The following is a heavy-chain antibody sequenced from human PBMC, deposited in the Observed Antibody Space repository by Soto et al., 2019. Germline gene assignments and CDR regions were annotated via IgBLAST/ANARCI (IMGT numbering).Heavy chain of an antibody. CDR2: IYYTGST. Sequence: SETLSLTCTVSGGSMSRYYWSWIRQPPGKGLECIGYIYYTGSTNYNPSLKSRVTISIDTSKNQISLNLTSVSAADTAVYYFARLDYGDYERPSGLDYWGKGTLATFSS. D-gene: IGHD4-17*01. CDR1: GGSMSRYY. J-gene: IGHJ4*02. V-gene: IGHV4-59*08. CDR3: ARLDYGDYERPSGLDY.